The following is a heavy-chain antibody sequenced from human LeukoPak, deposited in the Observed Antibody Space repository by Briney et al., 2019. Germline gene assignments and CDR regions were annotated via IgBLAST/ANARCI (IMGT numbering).Heavy chain of an antibody. D-gene: IGHD6-19*01. CDR2: ISYDGSNK. J-gene: IGHJ4*02. CDR1: GLTFSSYG. Sequence: GRSLRLSCAASGLTFSSYGMHWVRQAPGKGLEWVAVISYDGSNKYYADSVKGRFTISRDNSKNTLYLQMNSLRAEDTAVYYCARGQWLVLFPDYWGQGTLATVSS. V-gene: IGHV3-30*03. CDR3: ARGQWLVLFPDY.